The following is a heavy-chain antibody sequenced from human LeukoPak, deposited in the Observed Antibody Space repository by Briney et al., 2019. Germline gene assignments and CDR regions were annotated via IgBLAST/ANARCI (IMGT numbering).Heavy chain of an antibody. V-gene: IGHV3-21*01. Sequence: PGGSLRLSCAASGSTFSSYSMNWVRQAPGKGLEWVSSISSSSSYIYYADSVKGRFTISRDNAKNSLYLQMNGLRAEDTAVYYCARDAEAADYWGQGTLVTVSS. CDR1: GSTFSSYS. J-gene: IGHJ4*02. D-gene: IGHD6-13*01. CDR3: ARDAEAADY. CDR2: ISSSSSYI.